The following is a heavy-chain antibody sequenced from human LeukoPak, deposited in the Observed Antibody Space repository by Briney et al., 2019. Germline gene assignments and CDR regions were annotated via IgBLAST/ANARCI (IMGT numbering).Heavy chain of an antibody. CDR2: IYSSGGT. CDR3: ARDMIVESAGMTDC. J-gene: IGHJ4*02. Sequence: PSETLSLTCTVSGGSVSGDNYYWSWIRQTPGKVLEWIGYIYSSGGTNYNRSLRSRATISLDTSKNQFSLKVTSVTAADTAMYYCARDMIVESAGMTDCWGQGTLVTVSS. V-gene: IGHV4-61*01. CDR1: GGSVSGDNYY. D-gene: IGHD3-22*01.